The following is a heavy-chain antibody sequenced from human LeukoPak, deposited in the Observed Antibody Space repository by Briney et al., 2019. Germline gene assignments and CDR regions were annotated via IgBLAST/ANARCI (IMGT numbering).Heavy chain of an antibody. CDR1: GGSIRSGSHY. Sequence: SETLSLTCTVSGGSIRSGSHYWVWIRQPPGKGLEWIGSIYYSGSTYYNSSLENRVTISIDTSKNHFSLRLRSLSAADPSVYYCAKRDDSGGNLVDLWGQGTLVTVSS. CDR3: AKRDDSGGNLVDL. V-gene: IGHV4-39*02. CDR2: IYYSGST. D-gene: IGHD3-22*01. J-gene: IGHJ4*02.